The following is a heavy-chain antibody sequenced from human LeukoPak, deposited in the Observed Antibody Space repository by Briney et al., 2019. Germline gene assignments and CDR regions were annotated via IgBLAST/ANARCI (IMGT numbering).Heavy chain of an antibody. CDR3: ARDLQVGATY. CDR1: GFTFDDYA. V-gene: IGHV3-9*01. J-gene: IGHJ4*02. D-gene: IGHD1-26*01. Sequence: GRSLRLSCAASGFTFDDYAMHWVRQAPGKGLEWVSGISWNSGSIGYADSVKGRFTISRDNAKNSLYLQMNSLRAEDTAVYYCARDLQVGATYWGQGTLVTVSS. CDR2: ISWNSGSI.